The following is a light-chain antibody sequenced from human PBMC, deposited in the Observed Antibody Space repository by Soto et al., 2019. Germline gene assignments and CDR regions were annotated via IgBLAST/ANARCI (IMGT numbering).Light chain of an antibody. V-gene: IGKV3-20*01. CDR3: QQYGSPVT. J-gene: IGKJ2*01. CDR1: QSVSSSY. CDR2: GAS. Sequence: EIVLTQSPGTLSLSPWERATLSCRASQSVSSSYLAWYQQKPGQAPRLLIYGASSRATGIPDRFSGSGSGTDFTLTISRLEPEDFALYYCQQYGSPVTFGQGTKLEIK.